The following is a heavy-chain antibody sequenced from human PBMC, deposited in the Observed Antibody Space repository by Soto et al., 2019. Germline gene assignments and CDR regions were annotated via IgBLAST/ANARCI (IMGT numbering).Heavy chain of an antibody. CDR1: GGSFSGYY. V-gene: IGHV4-30-4*08. J-gene: IGHJ5*02. CDR3: ARGGYSYGYESWFDP. D-gene: IGHD5-18*01. Sequence: SETLSLTCAVYGGSFSGYYWSWIRQPPGKGLEWIGYIYYSGSTYYNPSLKSRVTISVDTSKNQFSLKLSSVTAADTAVYYCARGGYSYGYESWFDPWGQGTLVTVSS. CDR2: IYYSGST.